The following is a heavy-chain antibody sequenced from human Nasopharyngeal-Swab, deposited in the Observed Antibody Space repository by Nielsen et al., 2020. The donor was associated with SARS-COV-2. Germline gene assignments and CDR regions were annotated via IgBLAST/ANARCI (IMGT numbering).Heavy chain of an antibody. CDR2: IHYTGST. V-gene: IGHV4-59*12. CDR1: GGSISSYY. Sequence: SETPSLTCTASGGSISSYYWSWIRQPPGKGLEWIGSIHYTGSTYYNSSLKSRVTMSVDTSKNQFSLKLSSVTAADTAVYYCARDNAYCSAARCENWFDPWGQGTLVTVSS. D-gene: IGHD2-15*01. J-gene: IGHJ5*02. CDR3: ARDNAYCSAARCENWFDP.